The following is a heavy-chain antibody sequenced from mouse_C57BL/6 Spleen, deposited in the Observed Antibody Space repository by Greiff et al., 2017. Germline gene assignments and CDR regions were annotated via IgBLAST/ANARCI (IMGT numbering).Heavy chain of an antibody. CDR2: IDPSDSYT. CDR1: GYTFTSYW. J-gene: IGHJ3*01. D-gene: IGHD2-5*01. CDR3: ARKEAYYSNYGFAY. Sequence: VQLQQPGAELVMPGASVKLSCKASGYTFTSYWMHWVKQRPGQGLEWIGEIDPSDSYTNYNQKFKGKSTLTVDKSSSTAYMQLSSLTSEDSAVYYCARKEAYYSNYGFAYWGQGTLVTVSA. V-gene: IGHV1-69*01.